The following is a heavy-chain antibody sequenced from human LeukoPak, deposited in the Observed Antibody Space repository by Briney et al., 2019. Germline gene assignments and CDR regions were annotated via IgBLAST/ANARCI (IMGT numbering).Heavy chain of an antibody. V-gene: IGHV3-15*01. CDR3: TTSQNYYDSSGLDY. CDR2: IKSKTDGGTR. CDR1: GFIFSNAW. Sequence: PGGSLRLSCAASGFIFSNAWMSWVRQAPGKGLEWVGRIKSKTDGGTRDYAAPVKVRFTISRDDSKNTLYLQMNSLKTEDTAVYYCTTSQNYYDSSGLDYWGQGTLVTVSS. J-gene: IGHJ4*02. D-gene: IGHD3-22*01.